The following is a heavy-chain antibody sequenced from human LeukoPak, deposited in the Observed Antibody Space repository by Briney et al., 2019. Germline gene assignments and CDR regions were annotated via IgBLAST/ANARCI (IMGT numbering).Heavy chain of an antibody. D-gene: IGHD4-23*01. V-gene: IGHV3-23*01. CDR3: AKEPRQRTYGAKPSPGHFDY. J-gene: IGHJ4*02. CDR2: ISGSGGST. CDR1: GFTFSSYA. Sequence: GGSLRLSCAASGFTFSSYAMSWVRQAPGKGLEWVLAISGSGGSTYYADSVKGRFTISRDNSKNTLYLQMNSLRAEDTAVYYCAKEPRQRTYGAKPSPGHFDYWGQGTLVTVSS.